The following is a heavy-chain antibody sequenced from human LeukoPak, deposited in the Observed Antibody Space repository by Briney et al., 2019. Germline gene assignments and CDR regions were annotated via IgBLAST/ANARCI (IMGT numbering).Heavy chain of an antibody. Sequence: ASVKVSCKASGYTFTSYDISWVRQATGQGLEWMGWMSPNSGNTGYAKKFQGRVTMTRNTSINTAYMELSRLRSDDTAVYYCARGLQENLAWLQAFSAFDIWGQGTMVTVSS. V-gene: IGHV1-8*01. CDR1: GYTFTSYD. D-gene: IGHD5-12*01. J-gene: IGHJ3*02. CDR3: ARGLQENLAWLQAFSAFDI. CDR2: MSPNSGNT.